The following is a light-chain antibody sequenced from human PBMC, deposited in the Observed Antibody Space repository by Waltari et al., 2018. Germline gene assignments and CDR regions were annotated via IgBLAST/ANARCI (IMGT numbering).Light chain of an antibody. CDR2: GAS. J-gene: IGKJ1*01. V-gene: IGKV3-15*01. CDR1: QSVSSN. Sequence: EIVMTQSPATLSVSPGERATLSCRASQSVSSNLAWFQQKPGQAPRLLIYGASTRATGIPARFSGSGSGTEFTLTISSLQSEDFAVYYCQQCNNWPLGFGQGTKVEIK. CDR3: QQCNNWPLG.